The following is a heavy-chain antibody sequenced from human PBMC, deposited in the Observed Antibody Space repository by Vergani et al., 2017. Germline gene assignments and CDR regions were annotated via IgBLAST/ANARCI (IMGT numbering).Heavy chain of an antibody. CDR3: ARDLNSSAWYQVRYDYGMDV. CDR1: GFTFSDYY. J-gene: IGHJ6*02. CDR2: VSGSSAYT. Sequence: QVQLVESGGGLVKPGGSLRLSCAASGFTFSDYYMTWIRQAPGKGLEWLSYVSGSSAYTNYADSAKGRFTITKDNAKNSLYLQMNSLRAEDTAVYYCARDLNSSAWYQVRYDYGMDVWGQGTTVTVSS. D-gene: IGHD6-19*01. V-gene: IGHV3-11*06.